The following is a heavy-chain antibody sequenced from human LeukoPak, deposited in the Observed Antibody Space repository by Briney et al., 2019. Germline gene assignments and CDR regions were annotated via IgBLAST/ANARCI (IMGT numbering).Heavy chain of an antibody. CDR3: ARVQAWGYFDY. D-gene: IGHD3-16*01. CDR1: GGSISSGGSY. CDR2: IYYSGST. J-gene: IGHJ4*02. V-gene: IGHV4-31*03. Sequence: SQTLSLTCTVSGGSISSGGSYWSWIRQHPGKGLEWIGYIYYSGSTYYNPSLKSRVTISVDTSKNQFSLKLSSVTAADTAVYYCARVQAWGYFDYWGQGTLVTVSS.